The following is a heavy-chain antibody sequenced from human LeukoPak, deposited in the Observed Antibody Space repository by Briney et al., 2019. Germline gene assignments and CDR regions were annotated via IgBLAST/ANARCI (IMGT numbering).Heavy chain of an antibody. V-gene: IGHV4-34*01. J-gene: IGHJ4*02. CDR1: GGSFSGYY. CDR2: INHSGST. Sequence: PSETLSLTCAVYGGSFSGYYWSWTRQPPGKGLEWIGEINHSGSTNYNPSLKSRVTISVDTSKNQFSLKLSSVTAADTAVYYCARGRQWQASYFDYWGQGTLVTVSS. CDR3: ARGRQWQASYFDY. D-gene: IGHD6-19*01.